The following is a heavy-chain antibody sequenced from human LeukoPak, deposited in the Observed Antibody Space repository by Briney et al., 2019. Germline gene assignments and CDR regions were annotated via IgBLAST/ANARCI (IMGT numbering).Heavy chain of an antibody. D-gene: IGHD1-1*01. CDR3: ARGGAGTTLGWFDP. V-gene: IGHV1-18*01. J-gene: IGHJ5*02. CDR1: GGTFSSYT. Sequence: ASVKVSCKASGGTFSSYTISWVRQAPGQGLEWMGWISAYNGNTNYAQKLQGRVTMTTDTSTSTAYMELRSLRSDDTAVYYCARGGAGTTLGWFDPWGQGTLVTVSS. CDR2: ISAYNGNT.